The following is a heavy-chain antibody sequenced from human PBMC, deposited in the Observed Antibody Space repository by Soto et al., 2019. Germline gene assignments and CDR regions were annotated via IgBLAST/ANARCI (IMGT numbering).Heavy chain of an antibody. CDR2: ISFGGSDS. CDR3: AKDPPWTVGPLAMDV. J-gene: IGHJ6*02. CDR1: GFTFNRYA. V-gene: IGHV3-30*09. D-gene: IGHD1-26*01. Sequence: PGGSLRLSCAASGFTFNRYAMHWVRQAPGKGLEWVAFISFGGSDSYYADSVKGRFALSRDNSKNTMYLQMDSLRVEDTAVYYCAKDPPWTVGPLAMDVWGQGTTVTVSS.